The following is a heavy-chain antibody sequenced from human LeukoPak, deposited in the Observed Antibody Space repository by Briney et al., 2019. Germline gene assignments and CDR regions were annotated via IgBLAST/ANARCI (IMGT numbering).Heavy chain of an antibody. CDR2: ISSSSNTI. Sequence: GGSLRLSCAASGVTFNTYSMNWVRQAPGRGLEWVSSISSSSNTIYYADSVKGRFTISGDNAKNSLYLQMNSLRAEDTAVYYCAKDPGYCSSTSCQYYFDYWGQGTLVTVSS. CDR1: GVTFNTYS. D-gene: IGHD2-2*01. CDR3: AKDPGYCSSTSCQYYFDY. V-gene: IGHV3-48*04. J-gene: IGHJ4*02.